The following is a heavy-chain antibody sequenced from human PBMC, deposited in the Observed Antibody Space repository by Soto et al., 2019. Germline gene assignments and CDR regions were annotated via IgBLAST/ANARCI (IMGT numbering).Heavy chain of an antibody. J-gene: IGHJ6*02. CDR2: IYPGDSDT. CDR3: ARQRIVGATNYYYGMDV. CDR1: GYSFTSYW. Sequence: GESLKLSCKGSGYSFTSYWIGWVRQMPGKGLEWMGIIYPGDSDTRYSPSFQGQVTIPADKSISTAYLQWSSLKASDTAMYYCARQRIVGATNYYYGMDVWGQGTTVTVSS. V-gene: IGHV5-51*01. D-gene: IGHD1-26*01.